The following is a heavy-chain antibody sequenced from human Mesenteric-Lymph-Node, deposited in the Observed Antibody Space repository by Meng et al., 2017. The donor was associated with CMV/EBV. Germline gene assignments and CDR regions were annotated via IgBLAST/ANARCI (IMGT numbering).Heavy chain of an antibody. CDR3: ARLGYTYGYGMDV. V-gene: IGHV5-51*01. CDR2: IYPGDSDT. D-gene: IGHD3-10*01. J-gene: IGHJ6*02. Sequence: GGSLRLSCKGSGYSFASYWIGWVRQMPGKGLEWMGIIYPGDSDTRYSPSFQGQVTISVDKSISTAYLQWSSLKASDTAMFYCARLGYTYGYGMDVWGQGTTVTVSS. CDR1: GYSFASYW.